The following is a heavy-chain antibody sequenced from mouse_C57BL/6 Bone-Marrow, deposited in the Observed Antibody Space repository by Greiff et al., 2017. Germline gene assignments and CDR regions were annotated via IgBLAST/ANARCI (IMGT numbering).Heavy chain of an antibody. CDR3: ARGATVGDYAMDY. CDR2: IYPGGGYT. V-gene: IGHV1-63*01. Sequence: VQLQQSGAELVRPGTSVKMSCKASGYTFTNYWIGWAKQRPGHGLEWIGDIYPGGGYTNYNEKFKGKANLTADKSSSTAYMQFSSLTSEDSAIYYCARGATVGDYAMDYWGQGDSVTVSS. CDR1: GYTFTNYW. D-gene: IGHD1-1*01. J-gene: IGHJ4*01.